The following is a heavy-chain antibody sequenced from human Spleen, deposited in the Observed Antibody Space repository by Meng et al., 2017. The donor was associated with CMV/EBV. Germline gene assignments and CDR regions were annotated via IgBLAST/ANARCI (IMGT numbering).Heavy chain of an antibody. Sequence: ASVKVSCKASGYTFTSSNINWVRQATGQGLEWMGWMDPKSGDTGYAQKFYGRVSMTRDTSISTCFMELSSLSSEDTAVYYCARAPGGDFWSGYYSSYYYSGMDVWGQGTTVTVSS. D-gene: IGHD3-3*01. J-gene: IGHJ6*02. V-gene: IGHV1-8*01. CDR1: GYTFTSSN. CDR3: ARAPGGDFWSGYYSSYYYSGMDV. CDR2: MDPKSGDT.